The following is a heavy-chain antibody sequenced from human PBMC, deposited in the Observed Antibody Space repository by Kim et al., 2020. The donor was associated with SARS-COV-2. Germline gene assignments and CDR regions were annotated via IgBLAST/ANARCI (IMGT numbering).Heavy chain of an antibody. CDR2: ISDDGSDK. D-gene: IGHD3-22*01. V-gene: IGHV3-30*18. J-gene: IGHJ4*02. CDR3: AKDTDRQWLSIATLLDY. Sequence: GGSLRLSCAASGFTFSSYGMHWVRQAPGRGLEWVAVISDDGSDKYYSDSVKGRFTISRDNSKNTLYLQMNSLRGEDTAVYYCAKDTDRQWLSIATLLDYWGQGTLVTVSS. CDR1: GFTFSSYG.